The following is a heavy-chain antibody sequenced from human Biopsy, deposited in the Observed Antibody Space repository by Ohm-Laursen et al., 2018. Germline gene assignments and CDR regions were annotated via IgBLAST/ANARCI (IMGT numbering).Heavy chain of an antibody. CDR1: GYIFTGYY. V-gene: IGHV1-2*02. Sequence: VASVKVSCKASGYIFTGYYMHWVRQAPGQGLEWMGWLNTNSGGTEYAENFQGRVTMTRDTSISTAYMELSRLRSDDTAVYYCARLTRSTPTTGVWGQGTLVTVSS. D-gene: IGHD2-8*01. J-gene: IGHJ4*02. CDR3: ARLTRSTPTTGV. CDR2: LNTNSGGT.